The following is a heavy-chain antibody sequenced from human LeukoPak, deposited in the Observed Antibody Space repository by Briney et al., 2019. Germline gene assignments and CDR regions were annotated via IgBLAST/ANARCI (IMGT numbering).Heavy chain of an antibody. J-gene: IGHJ6*03. V-gene: IGHV1-2*02. D-gene: IGHD5-12*01. CDR3: ATHSPEWRYSGYYNYYYMDV. CDR2: INPNSGGT. CDR1: GYTFTGYY. Sequence: WASVKVSCKASGYTFTGYYMHWVRQAPGQGLEWMGWINPNSGGTNYAQKFQGRVTMTRDTSISTAYMELSRLRSDDTAVYFCATHSPEWRYSGYYNYYYMDVWGNGTTVTVSS.